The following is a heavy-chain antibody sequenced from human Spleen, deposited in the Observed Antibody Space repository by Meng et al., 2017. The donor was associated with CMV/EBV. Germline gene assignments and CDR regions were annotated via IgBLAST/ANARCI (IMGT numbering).Heavy chain of an antibody. J-gene: IGHJ6*02. Sequence: GESLKISCAASGFTFSSYWMSWVRQAPGKGLEWVANIKQDGSEKYYVDSVKGRFTISRDNAKNSLYLQMNSLRAGDTAVYFCAKDQNRGTIFGVHGMDVWGQGTTVTVSS. D-gene: IGHD3-3*01. CDR1: GFTFSSYW. V-gene: IGHV3-7*03. CDR3: AKDQNRGTIFGVHGMDV. CDR2: IKQDGSEK.